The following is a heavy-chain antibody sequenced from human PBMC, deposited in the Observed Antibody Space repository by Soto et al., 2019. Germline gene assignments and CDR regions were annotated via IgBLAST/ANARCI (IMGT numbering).Heavy chain of an antibody. V-gene: IGHV1-46*01. J-gene: IGHJ4*02. CDR3: ARGPATAPDAY. CDR1: GYIFTSYY. CDR2: INPSGGTT. D-gene: IGHD2-2*01. Sequence: EASVKVSCKDSGYIFTSYYIHWVRQAPGQGLEWMGIINPSGGTTTYAQKFQGRVTMTRDTSTSTVYMELSSLRSEDTAVYYCARGPATAPDAYWGLGTLVTVSS.